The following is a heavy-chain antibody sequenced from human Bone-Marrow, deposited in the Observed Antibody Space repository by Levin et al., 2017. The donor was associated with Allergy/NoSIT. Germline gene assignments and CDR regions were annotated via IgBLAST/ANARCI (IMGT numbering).Heavy chain of an antibody. CDR2: IKNEGDGGTT. V-gene: IGHV3-15*07. J-gene: IGHJ4*02. Sequence: PGGSLRLSCAGSGFTFSNAWMNWVRQSPGKGLEWVGRIKNEGDGGTTDYAAPVKGRFSISRDDSKNILFLQMNNLKTEDTAVYYCATDRGGDYTFDYWGQGALVTVSS. D-gene: IGHD4-17*01. CDR1: GFTFSNAW. CDR3: ATDRGGDYTFDY.